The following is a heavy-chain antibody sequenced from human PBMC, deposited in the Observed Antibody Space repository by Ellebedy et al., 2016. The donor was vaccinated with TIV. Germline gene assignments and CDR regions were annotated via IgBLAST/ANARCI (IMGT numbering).Heavy chain of an antibody. CDR2: IGHDGSNK. CDR1: GITFSTHN. CDR3: ARVGWDLVAASDV. D-gene: IGHD1-26*01. Sequence: PGGSLRLSCTASGITFSTHNLHWVRHAPGKGLEWVAVIGHDGSNKYYAASLEGRFTISRDNSKNKLYLQMNSLRPYDTAVYYCARVGWDLVAASDVWGHGTMVTVSS. J-gene: IGHJ3*01. V-gene: IGHV3-33*01.